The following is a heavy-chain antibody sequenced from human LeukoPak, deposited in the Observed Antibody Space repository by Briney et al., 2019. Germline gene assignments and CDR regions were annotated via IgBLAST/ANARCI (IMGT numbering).Heavy chain of an antibody. CDR3: ARDRVTRAGDAFDI. Sequence: VASVTVSCKASGYTFTSYGISWVRQAPGQGLEWMGWISAYNGNTNYAQKLQGRVTMTTDTSTSTAYMELRSLRSDDTAVYYCARDRVTRAGDAFDIWGQGTMVTVSS. J-gene: IGHJ3*02. CDR1: GYTFTSYG. CDR2: ISAYNGNT. V-gene: IGHV1-18*01. D-gene: IGHD4-23*01.